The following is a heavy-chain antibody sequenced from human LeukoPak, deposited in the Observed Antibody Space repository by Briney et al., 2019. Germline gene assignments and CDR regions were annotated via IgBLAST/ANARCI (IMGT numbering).Heavy chain of an antibody. CDR2: ISYDGSNK. V-gene: IGHV3-30-3*01. D-gene: IGHD6-13*01. J-gene: IGHJ4*02. CDR1: GFTFSSYA. Sequence: GGSLRLSCAASGFTFSSYAMHWVRQAPGKGLEWVAVISYDGSNKYYADSVKGRFTISRDNSKNTLYLQMNSLRAEDTAVYYCATKYSSSWYGVDYWGQGTLVTVSS. CDR3: ATKYSSSWYGVDY.